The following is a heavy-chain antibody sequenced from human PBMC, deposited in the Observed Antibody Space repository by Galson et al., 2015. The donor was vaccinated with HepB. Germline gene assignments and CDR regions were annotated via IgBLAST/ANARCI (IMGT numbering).Heavy chain of an antibody. D-gene: IGHD3-10*01. CDR2: IYYSGST. CDR1: GGSISSGGYY. CDR3: ARGPGRYYYYYMDV. V-gene: IGHV4-31*03. J-gene: IGHJ6*03. Sequence: TLSLTCTVSGGSISSGGYYWSWIRQYPGKGLEWIGYIYYSGSTYYNPSLKSRLTISVDTSKNQFSLKLSSVTAADTAVYYCARGPGRYYYYYMDVWGKGTTVTVSS.